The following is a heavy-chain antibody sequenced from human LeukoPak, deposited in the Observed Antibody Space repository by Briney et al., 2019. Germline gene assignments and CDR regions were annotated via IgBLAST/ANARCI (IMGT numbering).Heavy chain of an antibody. Sequence: ASVKVSCKVSGYTLTELSMHWVRQAPGKGLEWVGGFDPEDGETIYAQKFQGRVTMTEDTSTDTAYMELSSLRSEDTAVYYCATDGDYYDSSGYSYWGQGTLVTVSS. V-gene: IGHV1-24*01. J-gene: IGHJ4*02. CDR3: ATDGDYYDSSGYSY. CDR2: FDPEDGET. CDR1: GYTLTELS. D-gene: IGHD3-22*01.